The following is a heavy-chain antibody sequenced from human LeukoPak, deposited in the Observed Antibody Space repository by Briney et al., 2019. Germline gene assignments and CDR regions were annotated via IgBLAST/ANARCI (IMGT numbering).Heavy chain of an antibody. CDR1: GFTFDDYA. J-gene: IGHJ4*02. Sequence: GGSLRLSCAASGFTFDDYAMHWVRQAPGKGLEWVSGISWNSGSIGYADSVKGRFTISRDNAKNSLYLQMNSLGAEDMALYYCALSGGDSFDYWGQGTLVTVSS. D-gene: IGHD3-10*01. CDR2: ISWNSGSI. V-gene: IGHV3-9*03. CDR3: ALSGGDSFDY.